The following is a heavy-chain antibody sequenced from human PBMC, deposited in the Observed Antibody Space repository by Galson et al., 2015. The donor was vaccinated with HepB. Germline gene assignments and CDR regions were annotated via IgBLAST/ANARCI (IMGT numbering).Heavy chain of an antibody. V-gene: IGHV3-66*02. CDR1: GFTVSTNY. Sequence: SLRLSCAASGFTVSTNYMNWVRQAPGEGLEWVSIIYSSGSTYYADSVRGRFTISRDKSVNTVHLQMNSLRPDDTGVYYCARRYVMMAFGGPIVSDYGMDVWGQGTTVTVSS. J-gene: IGHJ6*02. CDR2: IYSSGST. CDR3: ARRYVMMAFGGPIVSDYGMDV. D-gene: IGHD3-16*02.